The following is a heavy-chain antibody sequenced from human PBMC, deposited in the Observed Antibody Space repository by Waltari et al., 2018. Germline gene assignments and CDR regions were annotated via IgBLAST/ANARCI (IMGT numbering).Heavy chain of an antibody. Sequence: QVRLVQSAAEVKKPGASVKVSCKASGYTFSSYGISWVRQAPGQGLEWMGWSGTYNGKTDYAQKCRGRVTLTTDRSTNTAYMELRSLRSDDTAFYYCASSSFCSSTTCYLGYWGQGTLVTVSS. J-gene: IGHJ4*02. CDR1: GYTFSSYG. D-gene: IGHD2-2*01. CDR2: SGTYNGKT. V-gene: IGHV1-18*01. CDR3: ASSSFCSSTTCYLGY.